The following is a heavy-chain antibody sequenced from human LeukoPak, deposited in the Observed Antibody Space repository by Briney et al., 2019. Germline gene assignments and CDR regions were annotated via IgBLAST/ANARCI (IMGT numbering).Heavy chain of an antibody. CDR3: AREYAYGFDT. CDR2: ISSRGSAI. D-gene: IGHD2-2*01. Sequence: PGGSLRLSCAASGFSFISYNMNWVRQAPGKGLEWLSYISSRGSAIYYADSVKGRFSISRDNTKNSLYLQVNSLRDEDTAVYYCAREYAYGFDTWGQGTLVTVSS. J-gene: IGHJ4*02. CDR1: GFSFISYN. V-gene: IGHV3-48*02.